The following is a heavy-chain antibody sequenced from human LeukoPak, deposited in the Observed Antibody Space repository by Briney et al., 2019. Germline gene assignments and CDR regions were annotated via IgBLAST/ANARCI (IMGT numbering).Heavy chain of an antibody. CDR1: GYTFTGYY. D-gene: IGHD3-10*01. J-gene: IGHJ5*02. CDR3: ARGGRLGLLWFGELPRAFDP. Sequence: ASVKVSCKASGYTFTGYYMHWVRQAPGQGLEWMGWINPNSGGTNYAQKLQGRVTMTTDTSTSTAYMELRSLRSDDTAVYYCARGGRLGLLWFGELPRAFDPWGQGTLVTVSS. V-gene: IGHV1-2*02. CDR2: INPNSGGT.